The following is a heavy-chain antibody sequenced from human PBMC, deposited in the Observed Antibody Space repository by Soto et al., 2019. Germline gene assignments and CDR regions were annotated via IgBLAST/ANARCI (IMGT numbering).Heavy chain of an antibody. CDR1: GFTFSSYG. CDR3: ARPIYYGSAHYYYYGMDV. D-gene: IGHD3-10*01. V-gene: IGHV3-30*03. J-gene: IGHJ6*02. CDR2: ISYDGSNK. Sequence: LRLSCAASGFTFSSYGMHWVRQAPGKGLEWVAVISYDGSNKYYADSVKGRFTISRDNSKNTLYLQMNSLRAEDTAVYYCARPIYYGSAHYYYYGMDVWGQGTTVTSP.